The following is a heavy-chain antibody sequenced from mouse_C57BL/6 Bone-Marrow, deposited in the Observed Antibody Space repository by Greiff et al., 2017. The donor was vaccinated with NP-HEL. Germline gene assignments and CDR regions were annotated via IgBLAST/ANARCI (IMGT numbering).Heavy chain of an antibody. J-gene: IGHJ4*01. CDR2: IWGVGST. D-gene: IGHD2-4*01. Sequence: VKVMESGPGLVAPSQSLSITCTVSGFSLTSYGVDWVRQSPGKGLEWLGVIWGVGSTNYNSALKSRLSISKDNSKSQVFLKMNSLQTDDTAMYYCARSYDYRSFYAMDYWGQGTSVTVSS. CDR1: GFSLTSYG. CDR3: ARSYDYRSFYAMDY. V-gene: IGHV2-6*01.